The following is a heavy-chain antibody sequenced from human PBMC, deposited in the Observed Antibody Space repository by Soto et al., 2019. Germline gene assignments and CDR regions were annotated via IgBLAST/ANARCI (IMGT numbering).Heavy chain of an antibody. J-gene: IGHJ6*02. Sequence: GESLKISCKGSGYSFTSYWIGWVRQMPGKGLEWMGIIYPGDSDTRYSPSFQGQVTISAGKSISTAYLQWSSLKASDTAMYYCARYSSPQTYYYYYYGMDVWGQGTTVTVSS. CDR2: IYPGDSDT. V-gene: IGHV5-51*01. D-gene: IGHD6-13*01. CDR1: GYSFTSYW. CDR3: ARYSSPQTYYYYYYGMDV.